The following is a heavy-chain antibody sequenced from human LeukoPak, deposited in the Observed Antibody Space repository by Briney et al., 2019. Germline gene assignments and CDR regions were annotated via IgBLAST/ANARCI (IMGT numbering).Heavy chain of an antibody. Sequence: PGGSLRLSCAASGFTVSSNCMSWVRQAPGKGLEWVSVIYSGGSTYYADSVKGRFTISRDNSKNTLYLQMNSLRAEDTAVYYCARSRRRHYYDSSGYYNTFDYWGQGTLVTVSS. D-gene: IGHD3-22*01. CDR2: IYSGGST. CDR3: ARSRRRHYYDSSGYYNTFDY. V-gene: IGHV3-66*01. CDR1: GFTVSSNC. J-gene: IGHJ4*02.